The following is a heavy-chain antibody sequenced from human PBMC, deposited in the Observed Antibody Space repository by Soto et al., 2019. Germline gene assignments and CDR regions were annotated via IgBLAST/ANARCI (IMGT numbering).Heavy chain of an antibody. V-gene: IGHV1-69*01. Sequence: QVQLVQSAAEVKKPGSSVKVSCKASGGTFSSYAISWVRQAPGQGLEWKGGIIPIFGTANYAQKFQGRVTITADESTSTDYMELSRLRSEDTAVYYCARVIWYCSSTSCYSWLLYYYGMDVWGQGTTGTVSS. CDR2: IIPIFGTA. J-gene: IGHJ6*02. CDR1: GGTFSSYA. CDR3: ARVIWYCSSTSCYSWLLYYYGMDV. D-gene: IGHD2-2*02.